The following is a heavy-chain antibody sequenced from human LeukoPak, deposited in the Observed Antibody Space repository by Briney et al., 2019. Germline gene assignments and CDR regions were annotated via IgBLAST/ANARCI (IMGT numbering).Heavy chain of an antibody. J-gene: IGHJ6*04. V-gene: IGHV1-69*06. D-gene: IGHD3-10*01. Sequence: ASVKASCKASGGTFSSYAISWVRQAPGQGLEWMGGIIPIFGTANYAQKFQGRATITADKSTSTAYMELSSLRSEDTAVYYCARGDSGSSHMDVWGKGTTVTVSS. CDR3: ARGDSGSSHMDV. CDR2: IIPIFGTA. CDR1: GGTFSSYA.